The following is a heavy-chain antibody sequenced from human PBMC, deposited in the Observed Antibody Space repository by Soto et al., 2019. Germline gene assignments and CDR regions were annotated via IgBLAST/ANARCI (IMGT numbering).Heavy chain of an antibody. CDR2: IIPIFGTA. J-gene: IGHJ6*02. D-gene: IGHD1-26*01. Sequence: QVQLVQSGAEVKKPGSSVKVSCKASGGTFSSYAISWVRQAPGQGLEWMGGIIPIFGTADYAQKFQGRVTITADESTSTVYMELSSLRSEATAVYYCASHSGSSPEGRYYYGMDVWGQGTTVTVSS. V-gene: IGHV1-69*12. CDR1: GGTFSSYA. CDR3: ASHSGSSPEGRYYYGMDV.